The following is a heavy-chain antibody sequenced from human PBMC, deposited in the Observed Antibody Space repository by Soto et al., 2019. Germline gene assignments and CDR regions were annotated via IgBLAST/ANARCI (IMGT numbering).Heavy chain of an antibody. Sequence: EVHLVESGGGLVKPGGSLRLSCAVSGFTFSSCTMNWVRQAPGKGLEWVSSISPSSGHIYYADSVKGRFTISRDNAKNSVFLQMKSLGGEDTAVYYCSGCSGGACHKNYGMDVWGQGTTVTVSS. J-gene: IGHJ6*02. CDR3: SGCSGGACHKNYGMDV. V-gene: IGHV3-21*06. CDR2: ISPSSGHI. CDR1: GFTFSSCT. D-gene: IGHD2-15*01.